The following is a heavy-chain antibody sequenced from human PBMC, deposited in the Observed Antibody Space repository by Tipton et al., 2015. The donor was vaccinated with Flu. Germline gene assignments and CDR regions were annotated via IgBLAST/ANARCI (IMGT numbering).Heavy chain of an antibody. J-gene: IGHJ6*02. CDR2: IYTSGST. CDR3: AREGPCSTSCYYYYYGMDV. CDR1: GGSISSYY. V-gene: IGHV4-4*07. D-gene: IGHD2-2*01. Sequence: TLSLTCTVSGGSISSYYWSWIRQPAGKGLERIVRIYTSGSTNYNPSLKSRVTMSVDTSKNQFSLKLSSVTAADTAVYYCAREGPCSTSCYYYYYGMDVWGQGTTVTVSS.